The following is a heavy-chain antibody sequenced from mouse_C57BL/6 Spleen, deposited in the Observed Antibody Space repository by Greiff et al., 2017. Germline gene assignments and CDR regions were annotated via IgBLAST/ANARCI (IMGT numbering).Heavy chain of an antibody. J-gene: IGHJ2*01. CDR1: GYTFTSYW. CDR3: ARETTVVDPIDY. D-gene: IGHD1-1*01. CDR2: IDPNSGGT. Sequence: VQLQQPGAELVKPGASVKLSCKASGYTFTSYWMHWVKQRPGRGLEWIGRIDPNSGGTKYNEKFKSKATLTVYKPSSTAYMQLRSLTSEDSAVCYCARETTVVDPIDYWGQGTTLTVSS. V-gene: IGHV1-72*01.